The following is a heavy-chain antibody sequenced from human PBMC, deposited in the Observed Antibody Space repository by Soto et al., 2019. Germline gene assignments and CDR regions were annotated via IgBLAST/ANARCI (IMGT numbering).Heavy chain of an antibody. CDR3: ARDLVDSSGYYYHFDY. CDR2: IYYSGST. Sequence: QVQLQESGPGLVKPSQTLSLTCTVSGGSISSGGYYWSWIRQHPGKGLEWIGYIYYSGSTYYNPSLKSRVTISVDTSKNQFSLKLSSVTAADTAVYYCARDLVDSSGYYYHFDYWGQGTLVTVSS. D-gene: IGHD3-22*01. CDR1: GGSISSGGYY. V-gene: IGHV4-31*03. J-gene: IGHJ4*02.